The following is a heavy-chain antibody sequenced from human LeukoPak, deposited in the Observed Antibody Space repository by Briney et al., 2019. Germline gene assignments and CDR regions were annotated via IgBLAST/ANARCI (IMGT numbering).Heavy chain of an antibody. CDR1: GFTFSSYS. CDR3: ARRSPNYYFDY. CDR2: ISSSSRYI. V-gene: IGHV3-21*01. J-gene: IGHJ4*02. Sequence: GGSLRLSCAASGFTFSSYSINWVRQAPGKGLEWVSSISSSSRYIYYADSVKGRFTISRDNAKNSLYLQMNSLRAEDTAVYYCARRSPNYYFDYWGQGTPVTVSS.